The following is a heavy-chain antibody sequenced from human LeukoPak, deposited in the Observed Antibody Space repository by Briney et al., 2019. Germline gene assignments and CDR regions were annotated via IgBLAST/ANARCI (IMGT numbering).Heavy chain of an antibody. CDR2: IYYSGST. CDR1: GGSISSDDYY. J-gene: IGHJ4*02. CDR3: VAGIDY. Sequence: PSETLSLTCTVSGGSISSDDYYWSWIRQPPGKGLEWIGYIYYSGSTNYNPSLKSRVTISVDTSKNQFSLRLSSVTAADTAVYYCVAGIDYWGQGTLVTVSS. D-gene: IGHD6-19*01. V-gene: IGHV4-61*08.